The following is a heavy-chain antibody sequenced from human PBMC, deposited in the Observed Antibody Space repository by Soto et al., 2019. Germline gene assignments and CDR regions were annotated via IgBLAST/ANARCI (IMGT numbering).Heavy chain of an antibody. J-gene: IGHJ5*02. CDR2: ISAYNGNT. CDR3: ARRGAATFVDWFDP. D-gene: IGHD3-10*01. Sequence: ASVKVSCKASGYTFTSYGISWVRQAPGQGLEWMGWISAYNGNTNYAQKLQGRVTMTTDTSTSTACMELRSLRSDDTAVYYCARRGAATFVDWFDPWGQGTLVTAPQ. CDR1: GYTFTSYG. V-gene: IGHV1-18*04.